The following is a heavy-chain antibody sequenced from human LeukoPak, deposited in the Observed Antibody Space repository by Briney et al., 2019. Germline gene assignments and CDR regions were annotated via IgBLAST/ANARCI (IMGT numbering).Heavy chain of an antibody. J-gene: IGHJ4*02. D-gene: IGHD6-19*01. CDR1: GLTVSSNY. Sequence: PGGSLRLSCAASGLTVSSNYMSWVRQAPGKGLEWVSVIYSGGSTYYADSVKGRFTISRDNSKNTLYLQMNSLRAEDTAVYYCATGSSGWYPLDYWGQGTLVTVSS. V-gene: IGHV3-53*01. CDR3: ATGSSGWYPLDY. CDR2: IYSGGST.